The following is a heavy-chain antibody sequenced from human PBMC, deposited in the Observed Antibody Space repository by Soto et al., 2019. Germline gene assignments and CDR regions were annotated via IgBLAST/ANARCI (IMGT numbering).Heavy chain of an antibody. V-gene: IGHV4-31*03. CDR2: IYYSGST. CDR3: ARGGGSYYATGNFDY. D-gene: IGHD1-26*01. CDR1: GGSISSGGYY. Sequence: QVQLQESGPGLVKPSQTLSLTCTVSGGSISSGGYYWSWIRQHPGKGLEWIGYIYYSGSTYYNPSLQSRVTISVDTSKNQFSLKLSSVTAADTAVYYCARGGGSYYATGNFDYWGQGTLVTVSS. J-gene: IGHJ4*02.